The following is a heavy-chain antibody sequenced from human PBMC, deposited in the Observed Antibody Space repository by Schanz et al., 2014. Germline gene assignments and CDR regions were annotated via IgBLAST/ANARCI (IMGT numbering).Heavy chain of an antibody. D-gene: IGHD3-10*01. Sequence: QLVGSGGGLIQPGGSLRLSCTASGFAFSSYSMNWVRQGTGKGLEWVSTIGYLGDTYYPDSVKGRFTVSRDSGQNSLYLQMNSLRAGDTAVYYCARVPYGSGSYWDYWGQGTLVTVSS. CDR3: ARVPYGSGSYWDY. J-gene: IGHJ4*02. V-gene: IGHV3-13*01. CDR1: GFAFSSYS. CDR2: IGYLGDT.